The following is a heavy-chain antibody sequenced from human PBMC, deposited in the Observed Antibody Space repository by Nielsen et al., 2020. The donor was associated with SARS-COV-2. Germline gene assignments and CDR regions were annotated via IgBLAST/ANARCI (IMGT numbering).Heavy chain of an antibody. CDR1: GYTFTSYD. CDR3: ARDRDYYGDTGF. CDR2: MNPNSGNT. J-gene: IGHJ4*02. V-gene: IGHV1-8*01. D-gene: IGHD3-10*01. Sequence: ASVKVSCKASGYTFTSYDINWVRQATGQGLEWMGWMNPNSGNTGYAQKFQGRVTMTRNTSISTAYMELSSLRSEDTAVYYCARDRDYYGDTGFWGQGTLVTVSS.